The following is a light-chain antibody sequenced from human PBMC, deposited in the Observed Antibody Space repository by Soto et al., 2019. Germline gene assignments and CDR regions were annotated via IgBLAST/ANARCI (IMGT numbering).Light chain of an antibody. CDR1: QSVSSY. J-gene: IGKJ5*01. Sequence: EIVLTQSPATLSLSPVERATLSCRASQSVSSYLAWYQQKPGQAPRLLIYDASNRATGIPARFSGSGSGTDFTLTISSLEPEDFAVYYCQQRSNWPPITVGQGTRLEIK. CDR3: QQRSNWPPIT. V-gene: IGKV3-11*01. CDR2: DAS.